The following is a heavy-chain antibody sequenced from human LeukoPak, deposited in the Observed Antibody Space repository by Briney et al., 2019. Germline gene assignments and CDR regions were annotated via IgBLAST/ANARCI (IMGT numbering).Heavy chain of an antibody. CDR3: ASLGGGGYSYGLPFLDY. V-gene: IGHV3-21*01. J-gene: IGHJ4*02. CDR1: GFTFSSYS. CDR2: ISSSSSYI. Sequence: GGSLRLPCAASGFTFSSYSMNWVRQAPGKGLEWVSSISSSSSYIYYADSVKGRFTISRDNAKNSLYLQMNSLRAEDTAVYYCASLGGGGYSYGLPFLDYWGQGTLVTVSS. D-gene: IGHD5-18*01.